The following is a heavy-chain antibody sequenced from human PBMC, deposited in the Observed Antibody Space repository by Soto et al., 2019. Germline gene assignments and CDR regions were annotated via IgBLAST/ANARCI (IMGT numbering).Heavy chain of an antibody. CDR1: GGSITVGSYY. CDR3: ARDKRLLWSGYDLYGMDV. CDR2: IYYSGTT. Sequence: SETLSLTCTVSGGSITVGSYYWNWLRQHPGQGLEYIGYIYYSGTTHYNPSLKSRITISMDTSKNQFSLKLSSVTAADTAVYYCARDKRLLWSGYDLYGMDVWGQGTTVTVSS. J-gene: IGHJ6*02. D-gene: IGHD3-3*01. V-gene: IGHV4-31*03.